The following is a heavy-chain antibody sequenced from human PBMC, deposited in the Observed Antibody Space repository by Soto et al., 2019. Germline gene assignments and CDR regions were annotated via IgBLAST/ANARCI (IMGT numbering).Heavy chain of an antibody. J-gene: IGHJ4*02. Sequence: GAPVEVSWKASRGTFRSYSISWVRQAPGQGLEWMGGIIPIFGTANYAQKFQGRVTITADESTSTAYMELSSLRSEDTAVYYCAIGTTIFGVGFDYWGQGTLVTVSS. CDR2: IIPIFGTA. CDR1: RGTFRSYS. CDR3: AIGTTIFGVGFDY. V-gene: IGHV1-69*13. D-gene: IGHD3-3*01.